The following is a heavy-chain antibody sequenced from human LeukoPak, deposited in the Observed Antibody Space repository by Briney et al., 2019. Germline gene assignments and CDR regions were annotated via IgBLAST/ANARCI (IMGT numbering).Heavy chain of an antibody. CDR1: GFTFSSYS. CDR3: ARDSRNYYDSSGFLDY. J-gene: IGHJ4*02. V-gene: IGHV3-21*01. Sequence: GGSLRLSCAASGFTFSSYSMNWVRQAPGKGLEWVSSISSSSSYIYYADSVKGRFTISRDNAKNSLYLQMNSLRAEDTAVYYCARDSRNYYDSSGFLDYWGQGTLVTVSS. CDR2: ISSSSSYI. D-gene: IGHD3-22*01.